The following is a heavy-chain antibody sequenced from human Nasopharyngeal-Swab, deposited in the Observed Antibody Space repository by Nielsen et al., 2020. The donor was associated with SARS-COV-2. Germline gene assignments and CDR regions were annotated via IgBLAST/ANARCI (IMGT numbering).Heavy chain of an antibody. CDR2: IKQDGSEK. CDR1: GFTLSSYW. Sequence: GGSLRLSCAASGFTLSSYWMSWVRQAPGKGLEWVANIKQDGSEKYYVDSVKGRFTISRDNAKNSLYLQMNSLRAEDTAVYYCARDYRFGEPYFDYWGQGTLVTVSS. CDR3: ARDYRFGEPYFDY. V-gene: IGHV3-7*01. J-gene: IGHJ4*02. D-gene: IGHD3-10*01.